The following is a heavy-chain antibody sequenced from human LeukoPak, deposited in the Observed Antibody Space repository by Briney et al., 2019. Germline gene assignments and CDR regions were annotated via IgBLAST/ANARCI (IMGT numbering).Heavy chain of an antibody. D-gene: IGHD1-26*01. CDR2: IIPIFGTA. J-gene: IGHJ4*02. CDR3: ARDKEVGATTTFDY. CDR1: GGTFSSYA. Sequence: GASVKVSCKASGGTFSSYAISWVRQAPGQGLEWMGGIIPIFGTANYAQKFQGRVTITADESTSTAYMELSSLRSEDTAVYYCARDKEVGATTTFDYWGQGTLVTVSS. V-gene: IGHV1-69*13.